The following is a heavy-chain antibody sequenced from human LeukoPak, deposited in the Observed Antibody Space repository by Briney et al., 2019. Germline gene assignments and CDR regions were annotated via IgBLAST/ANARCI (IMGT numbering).Heavy chain of an antibody. CDR1: GFTFNNYA. CDR3: AKDGPGYYDSSGYLDY. CDR2: ISGSGGST. J-gene: IGHJ4*02. D-gene: IGHD3-22*01. Sequence: TGGSLRLSCAASGFTFNNYAMSWVRQAPGKGLEWVSAISGSGGSTCYADSVKGRFTISRDNSKNTLYLQMNSLRAEDTALYYCAKDGPGYYDSSGYLDYWGQGTLVTVSS. V-gene: IGHV3-23*01.